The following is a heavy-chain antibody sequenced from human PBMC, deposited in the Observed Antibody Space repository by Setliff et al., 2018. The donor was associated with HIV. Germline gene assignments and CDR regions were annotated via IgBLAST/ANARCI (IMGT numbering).Heavy chain of an antibody. CDR2: INHRGST. J-gene: IGHJ6*03. Sequence: SETLSLTCTVSGGSISSGSYYWSWIRQPPGKGLEWIGEINHRGSTTYNPSLRSRVTISVDTSKNQVSLRLSSVTAADTGVYYCARHRDPPGTSWIYYYYYMDLWGEGTTVTVSS. CDR3: ARHRDPPGTSWIYYYYYMDL. CDR1: GGSISSGSYY. D-gene: IGHD6-13*01. V-gene: IGHV4-39*01.